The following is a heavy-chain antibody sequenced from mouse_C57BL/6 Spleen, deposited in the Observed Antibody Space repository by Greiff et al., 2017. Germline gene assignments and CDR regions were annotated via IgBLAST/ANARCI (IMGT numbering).Heavy chain of an antibody. CDR1: GYTFTSYW. CDR2: IYPGSGST. D-gene: IGHD2-1*01. J-gene: IGHJ4*01. V-gene: IGHV1-55*01. CDR3: ARTLYYGNRAMDY. Sequence: QVQLQQPGAELVKPGASVKMSCKASGYTFTSYWITWVKQRPGQGLEWIGDIYPGSGSTNYNEKFKSKATLTVDTSSSTAYMQLSSLTSEDSAVYYCARTLYYGNRAMDYWGQGTSVTVSS.